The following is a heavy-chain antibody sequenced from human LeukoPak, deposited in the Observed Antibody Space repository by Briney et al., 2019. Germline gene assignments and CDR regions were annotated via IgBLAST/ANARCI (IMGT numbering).Heavy chain of an antibody. V-gene: IGHV4-59*01. CDR3: ARAYYDSSGYYEYFQH. CDR2: IYYSGST. D-gene: IGHD3-22*01. CDR1: RGSISSYY. J-gene: IGHJ1*01. Sequence: SETLSLTCTVSRGSISSYYWSWIRQPPGKGLEWIGYIYYSGSTNYNPSLKSRVTISVETSKNQFSLKLSSVTAADTAVYYCARAYYDSSGYYEYFQHWGQGTLVTVSS.